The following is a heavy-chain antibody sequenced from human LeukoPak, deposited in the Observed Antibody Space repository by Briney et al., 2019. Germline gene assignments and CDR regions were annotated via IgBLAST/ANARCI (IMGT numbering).Heavy chain of an antibody. D-gene: IGHD4-23*01. CDR3: ARGLRWQGTFQH. CDR2: INHSGST. V-gene: IGHV4-34*01. Sequence: SETLSLTCAVYGGSFSGYYWSWIRQPPGKGLEWIGEINHSGSTNYNPSLKSRVTISVDTSKNQFSLKLSSVTAADTAVYYCARGLRWQGTFQHWGQGTPVTVSS. CDR1: GGSFSGYY. J-gene: IGHJ1*01.